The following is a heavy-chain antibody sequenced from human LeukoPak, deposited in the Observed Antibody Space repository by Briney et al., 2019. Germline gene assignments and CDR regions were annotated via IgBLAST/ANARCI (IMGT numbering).Heavy chain of an antibody. V-gene: IGHV3-48*03. Sequence: PGGSLRHSCAASGFTFSSREMNWVRQAPGKGLQWVSYISSSGSTIYYADSVKGRFTISRDNAKNSLYLQMNSLRAEDTAVYYCASIGSLVYYYYGMDLWGQGTTVTVSS. CDR1: GFTFSSRE. J-gene: IGHJ6*02. CDR3: ASIGSLVYYYYGMDL. CDR2: ISSSGSTI. D-gene: IGHD3-10*01.